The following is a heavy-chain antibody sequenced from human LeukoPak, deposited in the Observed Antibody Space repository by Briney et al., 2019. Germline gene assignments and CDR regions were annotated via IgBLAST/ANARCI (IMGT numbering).Heavy chain of an antibody. CDR3: AKDRKAEFDY. CDR1: GFTFSSYG. V-gene: IGHV3-30*02. J-gene: IGHJ4*02. D-gene: IGHD6-13*01. CDR2: IRYDGTNE. Sequence: TGGSLRLSCAASGFTFSSYGMHWVRQAPVKGLEWVAFIRYDGTNEYYADSVKCRFTISRDNSKNTLYLQMNSLRAEDTAVYYCAKDRKAEFDYWGQGTLVTVSS.